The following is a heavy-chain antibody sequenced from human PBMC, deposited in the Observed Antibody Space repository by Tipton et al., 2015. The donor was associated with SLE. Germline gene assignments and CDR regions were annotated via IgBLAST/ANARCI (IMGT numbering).Heavy chain of an antibody. Sequence: SLRLSCVGSGFRFKDHYMNWIRQTPGKGLEWLSSITSGRSTIYYSDAVKGRFTISRDNGKSSMYLEMNSLGVADMGLYYCARNFQMDVWGHGTTVIVSS. V-gene: IGHV3-11*01. CDR1: GFRFKDHY. J-gene: IGHJ6*02. CDR2: ITSGRSTI. CDR3: ARNFQMDV. D-gene: IGHD2/OR15-2a*01.